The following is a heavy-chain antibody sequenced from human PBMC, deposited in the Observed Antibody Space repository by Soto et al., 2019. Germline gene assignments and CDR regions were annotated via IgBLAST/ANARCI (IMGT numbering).Heavy chain of an antibody. CDR3: ARVFSRATTQRVYHSYGMDI. V-gene: IGHV1-69*01. J-gene: IGHJ6*02. Sequence: QVQLVQSGAEVQQSGSSVKVASKTSGGTLGTYAITWVRQAPGQGLEWLGGIIPIFGTTNDAQKFQGRVTSTADESTSTADRELSSLRSEDTAVYYCARVFSRATTQRVYHSYGMDIWGQGTTVTVSS. D-gene: IGHD4-17*01. CDR1: GGTLGTYA. CDR2: IIPIFGTT.